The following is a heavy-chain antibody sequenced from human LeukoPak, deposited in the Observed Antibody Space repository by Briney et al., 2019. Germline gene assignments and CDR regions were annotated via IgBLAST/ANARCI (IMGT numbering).Heavy chain of an antibody. Sequence: SVKVSCKASGGTFSSYAISWVRQAPGQGLEWMGGIIPIFGTANYAPKFQGRVTITADESTSTAYMELSSLRSEDTAVYYCASLTVTKDYYYYGMDVWGQGTTVTVSS. J-gene: IGHJ6*02. CDR1: GGTFSSYA. CDR3: ASLTVTKDYYYYGMDV. CDR2: IIPIFGTA. V-gene: IGHV1-69*13. D-gene: IGHD4-17*01.